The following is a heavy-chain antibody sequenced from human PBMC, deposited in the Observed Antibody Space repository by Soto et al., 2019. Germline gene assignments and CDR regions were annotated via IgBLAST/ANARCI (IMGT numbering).Heavy chain of an antibody. Sequence: SETLSLTCTVSGASITNDDFFWSWVRQHPDKGLEWLAYITYGGSIYYNPSLRSRLSVSIDKSKSQFSLNVRSVTAADTAVYFCAKMGQKQLFLLLQNWGQGLPVT. CDR3: AKMGQKQLFLLLQN. V-gene: IGHV4-31*03. CDR2: ITYGGSI. CDR1: GASITNDDFF. D-gene: IGHD1-1*01. J-gene: IGHJ4*02.